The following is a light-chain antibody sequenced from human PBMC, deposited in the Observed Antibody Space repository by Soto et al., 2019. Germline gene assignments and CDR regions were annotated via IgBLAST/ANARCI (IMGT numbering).Light chain of an antibody. V-gene: IGKV1-9*01. CDR1: QGIASY. Sequence: DIQLTQSPTLLTASVGDRVTITCRASQGIASYLAWYQQRPGKAPKLLIYAASTLQSGVPSRISGSGSGTEFALTVSSLQPEDFASYYSQQVKSYPNTLGQGTQLEIK. CDR3: QQVKSYPNT. CDR2: AAS. J-gene: IGKJ2*01.